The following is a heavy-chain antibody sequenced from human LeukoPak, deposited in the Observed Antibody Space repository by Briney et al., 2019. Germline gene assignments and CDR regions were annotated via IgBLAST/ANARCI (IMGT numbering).Heavy chain of an antibody. CDR2: ISYDGSNK. CDR1: GFTFSSYT. V-gene: IGHV3-30*04. CDR3: AKGGEQVTWNFQN. Sequence: GRSLRLSCAASGFTFSSYTMHWVRQAPGKGLGWVALISYDGSNKYYADSVRGRFTISRDNSKNTLYLQMNSLRAEDTAVYYCAKGGEQVTWNFQNWGQGTLVTVSS. J-gene: IGHJ1*01. D-gene: IGHD1/OR15-1a*01.